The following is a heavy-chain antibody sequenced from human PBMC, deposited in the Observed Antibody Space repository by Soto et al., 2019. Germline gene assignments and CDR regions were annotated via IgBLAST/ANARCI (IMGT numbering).Heavy chain of an antibody. V-gene: IGHV4-59*01. CDR1: GGFINNSW. J-gene: IGHJ5*02. Sequence: QVQLQESGPGLVKPSETLSLTCTVSGGFINNSWWSWVRQPPGQGLGWIGYDYYSGSTNYNPFFTSRATISVDTSNAQFSLKLSSVTAADTAVYYCATCRVPRTWGQGTMITVSS. CDR3: ATCRVPRT. D-gene: IGHD2-2*01. CDR2: DYYSGST.